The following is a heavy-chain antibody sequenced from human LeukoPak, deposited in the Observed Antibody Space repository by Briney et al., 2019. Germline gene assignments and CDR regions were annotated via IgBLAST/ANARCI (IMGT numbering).Heavy chain of an antibody. J-gene: IGHJ6*02. CDR1: GFTFSNAW. V-gene: IGHV3-15*01. D-gene: IGHD2-21*01. CDR3: RWPGPSINYYYYGMDV. CDR2: IKSKTGGGTT. Sequence: GGSLRLSCAASGFTFSNAWMSWVRQAPGRGLEWVGRIKSKTGGGTTDYAAPVKGRFTISRDDSKNTLYLQMNSLKTEDTAVYYCRWPGPSINYYYYGMDVWGQGTTVTVSS.